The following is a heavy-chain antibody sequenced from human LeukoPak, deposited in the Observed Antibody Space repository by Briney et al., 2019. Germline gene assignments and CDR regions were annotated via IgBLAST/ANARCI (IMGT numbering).Heavy chain of an antibody. CDR2: ISWNSGSI. CDR1: GFTFDDYA. Sequence: GGSLRLSCAASGFTFDDYAMHWVRHAPGKGLEWVSGISWNSGSIGYADSVKGRFTISRDNAKNSLYLQMNSLRAEDMALYYCAKDIGGEMATDPAFDIWGQGTMVTVSS. CDR3: AKDIGGEMATDPAFDI. J-gene: IGHJ3*02. D-gene: IGHD5-24*01. V-gene: IGHV3-9*03.